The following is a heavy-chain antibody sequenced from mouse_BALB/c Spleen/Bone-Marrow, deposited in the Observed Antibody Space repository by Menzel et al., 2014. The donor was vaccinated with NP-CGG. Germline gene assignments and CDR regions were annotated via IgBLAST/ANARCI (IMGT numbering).Heavy chain of an antibody. V-gene: IGHV10-1*02. D-gene: IGHD2-4*01. J-gene: IGHJ3*01. CDR2: IRSKSNNYAT. Sequence: EVKLEESGGGLVQPKGSLKLSCAASGFTFNTYAMNWVRQAPGEGLEWVARIRSKSNNYATYYADSVKDRFTISRDDSQSVLYLQMNNLKTEDTAMYYCVRQNYDYAWFAYWGQGTLVTVSA. CDR3: VRQNYDYAWFAY. CDR1: GFTFNTYA.